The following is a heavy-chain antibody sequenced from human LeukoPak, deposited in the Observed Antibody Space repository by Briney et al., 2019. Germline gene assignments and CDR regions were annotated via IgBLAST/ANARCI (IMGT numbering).Heavy chain of an antibody. CDR3: ATDSTFTIFGVVAYYFDY. J-gene: IGHJ4*02. V-gene: IGHV1-24*01. D-gene: IGHD3-3*01. Sequence: GASVKVSCKASGYTFTSYYMHWVRQAPGQGLEWMGGFDPEDGETIYAQKFQGRVTMTEDTSTDTAYMELSSLRSEDTAVYYCATDSTFTIFGVVAYYFDYWGQGTLVTVSS. CDR1: GYTFTSYY. CDR2: FDPEDGET.